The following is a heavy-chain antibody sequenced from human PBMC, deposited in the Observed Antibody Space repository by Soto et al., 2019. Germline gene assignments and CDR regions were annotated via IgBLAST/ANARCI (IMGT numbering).Heavy chain of an antibody. CDR1: GFTFSSYA. CDR2: ISGSGGST. J-gene: IGHJ6*02. V-gene: IGHV3-23*01. Sequence: GGSLRLSCAASGFTFSSYAMSWVRQAPGKGLEWVSAISGSGGSTYYADSVKGRFTISRDNSKNTLYLQMNSLRAEDTAVYYCAKDQWYQLPANYYYYGMDVWGQGTTVTVSS. D-gene: IGHD2-2*01. CDR3: AKDQWYQLPANYYYYGMDV.